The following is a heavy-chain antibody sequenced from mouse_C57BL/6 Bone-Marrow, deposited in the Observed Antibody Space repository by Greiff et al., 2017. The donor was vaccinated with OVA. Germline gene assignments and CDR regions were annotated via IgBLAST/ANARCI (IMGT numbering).Heavy chain of an antibody. CDR1: GYTFTSSW. D-gene: IGHD1-1*01. V-gene: IGHV1-53*01. CDR3: ARVGIYYGSSYGYFDV. CDR2: INPANGGT. Sequence: QVQLQQPGTELVKPGASVKLSCKASGYTFTSSWMHWVKQRPGQGLEWIGSINPANGGTNYNAKFKSKATLTVDKSSSTAYMQLSSLKSEDSAVYYCARVGIYYGSSYGYFDVWGTGTTVTVSS. J-gene: IGHJ1*03.